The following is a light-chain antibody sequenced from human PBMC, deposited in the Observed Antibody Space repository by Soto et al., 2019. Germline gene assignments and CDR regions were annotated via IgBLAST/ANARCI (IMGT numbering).Light chain of an antibody. J-gene: IGKJ2*01. V-gene: IGKV3-20*01. CDR2: GAS. CDR3: HQYGSSPYP. CDR1: QSVSSSY. Sequence: EIVLTQSPGTLSLSPGERATLSCRASQSVSSSYLAWYQQKPGQAPRLLIYGASSRATGIPDRFSGSGSGTDFTLTISRLEPEDFAVYYCHQYGSSPYPFGQGTKLEIK.